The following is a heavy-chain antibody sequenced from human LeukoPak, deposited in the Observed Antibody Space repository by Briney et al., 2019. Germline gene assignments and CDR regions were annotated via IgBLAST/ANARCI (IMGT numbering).Heavy chain of an antibody. V-gene: IGHV1-69*13. CDR1: GGTFSSYA. CDR3: ARSYYDILTGYSYNWFDP. D-gene: IGHD3-9*01. Sequence: SVKVSCKASGGTFSSYAISWVRQAPGQGLEWMGGIIPIFGTANYAQKFQGRVTITADESTSTAYMELSSLRSEDTAVYYCARSYYDILTGYSYNWFDPWGQGTLVTVSS. CDR2: IIPIFGTA. J-gene: IGHJ5*02.